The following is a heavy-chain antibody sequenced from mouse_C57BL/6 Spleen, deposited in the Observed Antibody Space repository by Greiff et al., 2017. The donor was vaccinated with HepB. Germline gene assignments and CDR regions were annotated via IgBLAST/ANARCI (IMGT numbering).Heavy chain of an antibody. J-gene: IGHJ4*01. CDR3: ARWGPYYAMDY. Sequence: QVQLQQPGAELVKPGASVKLSCKASGYTFTSYWMQWVKQRPGQGLEWIGEIDPSDSYTNYNQKFKSKATLTVDTSSSTAYMQLSSLTSEDSAVYYCARWGPYYAMDYWGQGTSVPVSS. CDR1: GYTFTSYW. V-gene: IGHV1-50*01. CDR2: IDPSDSYT.